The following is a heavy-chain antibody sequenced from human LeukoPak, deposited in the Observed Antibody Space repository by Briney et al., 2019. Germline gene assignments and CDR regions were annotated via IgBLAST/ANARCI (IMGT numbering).Heavy chain of an antibody. Sequence: SETLSLTCTVSGGSISSYYWSWIRQPPGKGLEWIGRIYTSGSTNCNPSLKSRVTISVDTSKNQFSLKLSSVTAADTAVYYCAREGGTTTVTRDFDYWGQGTLVTVSS. CDR3: AREGGTTTVTRDFDY. D-gene: IGHD4-17*01. CDR1: GGSISSYY. CDR2: IYTSGST. J-gene: IGHJ4*02. V-gene: IGHV4-4*07.